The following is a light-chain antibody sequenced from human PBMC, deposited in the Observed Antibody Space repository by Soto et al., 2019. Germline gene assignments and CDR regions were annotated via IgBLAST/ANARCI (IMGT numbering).Light chain of an antibody. CDR3: QQDYSYPLT. CDR1: QGIAKD. Sequence: AIQMTQSPSSLSASVGDRVTITCRASQGIAKDLGWYQQKPGKAPNLLIYASSTLQGGVPSRFSGSGSGTDFTLTISRLQPEDSATYFCQQDYSYPLTFGGGTKVELK. CDR2: ASS. V-gene: IGKV1-6*01. J-gene: IGKJ4*01.